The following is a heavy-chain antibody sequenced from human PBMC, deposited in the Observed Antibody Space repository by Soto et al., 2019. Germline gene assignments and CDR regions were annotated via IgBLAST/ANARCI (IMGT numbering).Heavy chain of an antibody. Sequence: SETLSLTCTVSGGSISSSSYYWGWIRQPPGKGLEWIGSIYYSGNTYYNPSLKSRVTISVDTAKNQFSLKLISVTAADTAVYYCARHFVAVVIKGWGYWGQGTLVTVS. CDR1: GGSISSSSYY. J-gene: IGHJ4*02. CDR3: ARHFVAVVIKGWGY. CDR2: IYYSGNT. V-gene: IGHV4-39*01. D-gene: IGHD3-22*01.